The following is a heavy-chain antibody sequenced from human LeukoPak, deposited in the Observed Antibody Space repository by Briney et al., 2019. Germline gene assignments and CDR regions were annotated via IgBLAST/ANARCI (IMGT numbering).Heavy chain of an antibody. D-gene: IGHD2-2*01. J-gene: IGHJ6*03. CDR1: GYTFTSYY. V-gene: IGHV1-46*01. CDR3: ARGCSSTSCSGDYYYMDV. Sequence: GASVKVSCKASGYTFTSYYMHWVRQAPGQGLEWMGIINPSGGSTSYAQKFQGRVTMTRDTSTSTVYMELSRLTSDDTAVYYCARGCSSTSCSGDYYYMDVWGKGTTVTVSS. CDR2: INPSGGST.